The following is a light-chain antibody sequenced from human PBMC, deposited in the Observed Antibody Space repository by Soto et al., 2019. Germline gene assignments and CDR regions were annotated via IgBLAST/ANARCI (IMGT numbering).Light chain of an antibody. CDR1: SSDIGGYNY. Sequence: QSALTQPASVSGSPGQSITISCTGTSSDIGGYNYVSWYQQYPGKAPKLMIYEVSNRPSGVSNRFSGSKSGNTASLTFSGLQAEDEADYYCNSYTSSSTPYVFGTGTKVTVL. CDR2: EVS. V-gene: IGLV2-14*01. CDR3: NSYTSSSTPYV. J-gene: IGLJ1*01.